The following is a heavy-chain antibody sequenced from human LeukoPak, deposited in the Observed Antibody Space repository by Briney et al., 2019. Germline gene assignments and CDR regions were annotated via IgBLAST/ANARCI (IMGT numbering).Heavy chain of an antibody. J-gene: IGHJ4*02. CDR2: ISSSSSTI. Sequence: GGSLRLSCAASGFTFSSYSMNWVRQAPGKGLEWVSYISSSSSTIYYADSVKGRFTISRDNAKNSLYLQMNSLRPEDTALYYCAKDLQHLVRTLSFDYWGQGTPVTVSS. CDR1: GFTFSSYS. D-gene: IGHD6-13*01. CDR3: AKDLQHLVRTLSFDY. V-gene: IGHV3-48*01.